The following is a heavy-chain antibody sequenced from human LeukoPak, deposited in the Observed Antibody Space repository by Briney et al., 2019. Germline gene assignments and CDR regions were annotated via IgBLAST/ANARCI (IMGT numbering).Heavy chain of an antibody. CDR2: INHWGYT. D-gene: IGHD3-22*01. Sequence: SETLSLTCAVSGGSLSGSFSDSYWGWIRQPPGKGPEWIGGINHWGYTNSKPSLKSRVTISIDTSNNHFSLKLTSVTAADTALYYCARDYYDTSGNSQGFDIWGQGTMVTVSS. J-gene: IGHJ3*02. CDR1: GGSLSGSFSDSY. V-gene: IGHV4-34*01. CDR3: ARDYYDTSGNSQGFDI.